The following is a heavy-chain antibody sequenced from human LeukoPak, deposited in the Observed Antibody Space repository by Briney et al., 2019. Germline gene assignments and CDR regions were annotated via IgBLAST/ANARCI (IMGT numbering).Heavy chain of an antibody. V-gene: IGHV1-46*01. D-gene: IGHD6-13*01. J-gene: IGHJ5*02. CDR1: GYTFTSYY. CDR2: INPSGGST. Sequence: ASVKVSCKASGYTFTSYYMHWVRQAPGQGLEWMGIINPSGGSTSYAQKFQGRVTMTRDTSTSTVYMELSSLRSEDTAVYYCAISIAAAGMTNWFDPWGQGTLVTVSS. CDR3: AISIAAAGMTNWFDP.